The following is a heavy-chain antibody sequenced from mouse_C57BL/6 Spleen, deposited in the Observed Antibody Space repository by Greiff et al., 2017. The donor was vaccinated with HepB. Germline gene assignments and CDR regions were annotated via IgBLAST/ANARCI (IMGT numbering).Heavy chain of an antibody. Sequence: QVQLQQPGAELVKPGASVKLSCKASGYTFTSYWMQWVKQRPGQGLEWIGEIDPSDSYTNYNQKFKGKATLTVDTSSSTAYMQLSSLTSEDSAVYYCARGGGSSYEAWFAYWGQGTLVTVSA. CDR2: IDPSDSYT. D-gene: IGHD1-1*01. J-gene: IGHJ3*01. CDR3: ARGGGSSYEAWFAY. CDR1: GYTFTSYW. V-gene: IGHV1-50*01.